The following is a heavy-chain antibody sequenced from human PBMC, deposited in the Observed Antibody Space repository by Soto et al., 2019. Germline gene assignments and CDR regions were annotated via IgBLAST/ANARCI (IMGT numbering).Heavy chain of an antibody. J-gene: IGHJ5*02. Sequence: SETLSLTCTVSGGSISSSSYYWGWIRQPPGKGLEWIGSIYYSGSTYYNPSLKSRVTISVDTSKNQFSLKLSSVTAADTAVYYCARHPRHLPRRITMVRGVGGWFDPWGQGTLVTVSS. CDR3: ARHPRHLPRRITMVRGVGGWFDP. V-gene: IGHV4-39*01. CDR1: GGSISSSSYY. CDR2: IYYSGST. D-gene: IGHD3-10*01.